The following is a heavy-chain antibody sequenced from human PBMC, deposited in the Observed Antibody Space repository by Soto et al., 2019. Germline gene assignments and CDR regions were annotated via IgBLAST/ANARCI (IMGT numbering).Heavy chain of an antibody. V-gene: IGHV3-49*03. J-gene: IGHJ6*02. Sequence: GGSLRLSCTASGFTFGDYAMSWFRQAPGKGLEWVGFIRSKAYGGTTEYAASVKGRFTISRDDSKSIAYLQMNSLKTEDTAVYYCTRDLGDILTGYYIPYYYYYGMDVWGQGTTVTVSS. CDR2: IRSKAYGGTT. CDR1: GFTFGDYA. D-gene: IGHD3-9*01. CDR3: TRDLGDILTGYYIPYYYYYGMDV.